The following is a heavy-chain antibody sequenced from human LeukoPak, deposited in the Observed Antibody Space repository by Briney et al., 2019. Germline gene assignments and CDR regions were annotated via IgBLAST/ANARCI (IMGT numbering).Heavy chain of an antibody. CDR3: ARDPYSGSYGNYYYYYMDV. J-gene: IGHJ6*03. Sequence: PGGSLRLSCAASGFTFSSYNMNWVRQAPGKGLEWVSSITSSSSYIYYADSVKGRFTISRDNAKNSLYLQMNSLRAEDTAVYYCARDPYSGSYGNYYYYYMDVWGKGTTVTISS. CDR1: GFTFSSYN. V-gene: IGHV3-21*01. CDR2: ITSSSSYI. D-gene: IGHD1-26*01.